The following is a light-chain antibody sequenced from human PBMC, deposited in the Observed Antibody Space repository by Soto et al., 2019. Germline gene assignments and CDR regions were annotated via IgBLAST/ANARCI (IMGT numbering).Light chain of an antibody. CDR2: EVS. V-gene: IGLV2-14*01. CDR1: SRDVGAYNY. CDR3: ASYVRGNTVV. Sequence: QSVLTQPASVSGSPGQSITISCTGTSRDVGAYNYVCWYQQHPGKVPKLLIHEVSYRPSGVSSRFSGSKSGNTASLTISGLQAEDEADYYCASYVRGNTVVFGGGTKVTVL. J-gene: IGLJ3*02.